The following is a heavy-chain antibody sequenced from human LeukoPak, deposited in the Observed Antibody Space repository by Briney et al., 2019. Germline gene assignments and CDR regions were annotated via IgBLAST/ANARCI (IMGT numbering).Heavy chain of an antibody. CDR3: ARDTFYSGSPLQTGTDNCFDP. D-gene: IGHD1-26*01. Sequence: PSETLSLTCTVSGDSITSGTYYWTWIRQPAGKGLEWIGRIYTSGSTNYNPSLKSRVTISLDTSKNHFSLRLSSVTAADTAVYYCARDTFYSGSPLQTGTDNCFDPWGQGSLVTVSS. J-gene: IGHJ5*02. V-gene: IGHV4-61*02. CDR1: GDSITSGTYY. CDR2: IYTSGST.